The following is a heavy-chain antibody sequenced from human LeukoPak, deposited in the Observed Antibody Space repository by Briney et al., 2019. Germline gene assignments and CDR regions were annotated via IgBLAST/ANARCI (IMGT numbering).Heavy chain of an antibody. V-gene: IGHV3-23*01. CDR3: AKDRGSYSSSPTGY. J-gene: IGHJ4*02. D-gene: IGHD6-13*01. Sequence: PGGALRLSCAPSGFTFSRYAMSWVRQAPGEGLEWVSAISGSGGSTYDADSVKGRFPIARDNSKNTLYLQMNSLRAEDTAVYYCAKDRGSYSSSPTGYWGQGTLVTVSS. CDR2: ISGSGGST. CDR1: GFTFSRYA.